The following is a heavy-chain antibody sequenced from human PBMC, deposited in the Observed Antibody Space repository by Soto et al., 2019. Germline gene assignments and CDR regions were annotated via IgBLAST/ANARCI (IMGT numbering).Heavy chain of an antibody. CDR3: ARDLNGYSYGSCYDY. D-gene: IGHD5-18*01. Sequence: ASVKVSCKASGYTFTSYAMHWVRQAPGQRLEWMGWISAYNGNTNYAQKLQGRVTMTTDTSTSTAYMELRSLRSDDTAVYYCARDLNGYSYGSCYDYWGQGTLVTVSS. CDR2: ISAYNGNT. J-gene: IGHJ4*02. CDR1: GYTFTSYA. V-gene: IGHV1-18*01.